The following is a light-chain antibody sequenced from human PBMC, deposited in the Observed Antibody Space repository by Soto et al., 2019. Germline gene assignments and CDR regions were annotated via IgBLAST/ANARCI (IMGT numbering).Light chain of an antibody. V-gene: IGLV1-40*01. CDR1: SSNIGAGYD. CDR3: QSYDSSLSGSV. CDR2: GNS. Sequence: QSVLTQPPSVSGAPGQRVTISCTGSSSNIGAGYDVHWYQQLPGTAPKLLIYGNSNRPSGVPDRFSGSKSGTSASLAITGLQAVGEADYYCQSYDSSLSGSVFGGGTKLTVL. J-gene: IGLJ3*02.